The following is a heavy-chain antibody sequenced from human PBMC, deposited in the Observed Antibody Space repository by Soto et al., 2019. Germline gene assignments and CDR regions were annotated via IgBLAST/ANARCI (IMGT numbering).Heavy chain of an antibody. CDR1: GESFGDYC. V-gene: IGHV4-34*01. J-gene: IGHJ4*02. CDR3: AKSGPLAATFVY. CDR2: RNHTGST. D-gene: IGHD3-16*01. Sequence: QVQLQQWGARLLKPSETLSLTCAVDGESFGDYCWTWICQPPGKGLEWIGERNHTGSTNYKPSLKSRVNMSVDTAKSQFYLKLRSVTAADMAVYYCAKSGPLAATFVYWGQGTLVTVS.